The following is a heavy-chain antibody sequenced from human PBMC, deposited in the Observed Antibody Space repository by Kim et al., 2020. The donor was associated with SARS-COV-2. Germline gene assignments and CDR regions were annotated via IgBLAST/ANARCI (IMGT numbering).Heavy chain of an antibody. J-gene: IGHJ4*02. D-gene: IGHD1-26*01. CDR2: ET. CDR3: AKHVGSYPDY. Sequence: ETKYTPTFQGQVTTSADASSNTAYLQWSSLKASDTAIYYCAKHVGSYPDYWGQGTLVTVSS. V-gene: IGHV5-51*01.